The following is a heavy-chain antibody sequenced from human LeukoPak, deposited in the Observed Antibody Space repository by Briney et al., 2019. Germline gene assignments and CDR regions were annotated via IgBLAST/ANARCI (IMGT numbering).Heavy chain of an antibody. CDR2: ISSSGSTI. CDR1: GFTFSDYY. Sequence: GGSLRLSCAASGFTFSDYYMSWIRQAPGKGLEWVSYISSSGSTIYYADCVKGRFTSSKDNAKNSLYLRMNSLRAEDTAVYYWARDLAGANDYWGQGTLVTVSS. CDR3: ARDLAGANDY. V-gene: IGHV3-11*04. D-gene: IGHD1-26*01. J-gene: IGHJ4*02.